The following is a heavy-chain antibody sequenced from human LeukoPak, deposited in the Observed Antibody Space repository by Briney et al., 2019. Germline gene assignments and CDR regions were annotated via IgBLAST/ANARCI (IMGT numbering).Heavy chain of an antibody. CDR1: GGSFSGYY. CDR2: INHSGST. J-gene: IGHJ4*02. Sequence: SETLSLTCAVYGGSFSGYYWSWIRQPPGKGLEWIGEINHSGSTNYNPSLKSRVTISVDTSKNQFSLKLSSVTAADTAVYYCARGRAYDYVWGSYRYYSAGFDYWGQGTLVTVSS. CDR3: ARGRAYDYVWGSYRYYSAGFDY. V-gene: IGHV4-34*01. D-gene: IGHD3-16*02.